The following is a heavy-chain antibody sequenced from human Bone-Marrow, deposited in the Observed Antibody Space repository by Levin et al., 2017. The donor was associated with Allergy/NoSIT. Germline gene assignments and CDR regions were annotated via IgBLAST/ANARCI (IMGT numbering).Heavy chain of an antibody. D-gene: IGHD3-10*01. Sequence: RASETLSLTCTVSGASIRSGAYYWSWVRQPPGQGLEWIGYIYYNGSTYFNPSLPRRVSISVDTSKNQFSLKLSSVTAADTADYYCARVLAGFDGSAMAYDYWGRGSLVTVSS. CDR2: IYYNGST. J-gene: IGHJ4*02. V-gene: IGHV4-31*03. CDR1: GASIRSGAYY. CDR3: ARVLAGFDGSAMAYDY.